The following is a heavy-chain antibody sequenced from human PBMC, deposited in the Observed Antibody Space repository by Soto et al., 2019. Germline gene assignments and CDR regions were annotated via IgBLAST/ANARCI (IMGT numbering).Heavy chain of an antibody. V-gene: IGHV4-34*01. CDR1: GGSFSGYY. CDR2: INHSGST. Sequence: QVQLQQWGAGLLKPSETLSLTCAVYGGSFSGYYWSWIRQPPGKGLEWIGEINHSGSTNYNPSLKSRVTISVDTSKNQFSLKLSSVTAADTAVYDCGGLRWRVFAYWGQGTLVTVSS. D-gene: IGHD2-15*01. CDR3: GGLRWRVFAY. J-gene: IGHJ4*02.